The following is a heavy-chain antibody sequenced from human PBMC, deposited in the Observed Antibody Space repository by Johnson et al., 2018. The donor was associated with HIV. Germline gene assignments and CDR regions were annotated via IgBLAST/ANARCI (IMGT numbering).Heavy chain of an antibody. D-gene: IGHD3-22*01. CDR1: GFIFSNAW. CDR3: ARDFDTSGSLDAFDI. CDR2: VKSKNDGGTT. Sequence: MLLVESGGGVVQPGRSLRLSCAASGFIFSNAWMSWVRQAPGKGLEWVGRVKSKNDGGTTEYGAPVKGRFTISRDESKNMMYLQMNSLKTEDTAVYYCARDFDTSGSLDAFDIWGQGTMVTVSS. J-gene: IGHJ3*02. V-gene: IGHV3-15*01.